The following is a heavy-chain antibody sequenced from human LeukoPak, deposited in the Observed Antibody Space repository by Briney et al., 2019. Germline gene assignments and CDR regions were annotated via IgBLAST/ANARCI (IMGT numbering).Heavy chain of an antibody. V-gene: IGHV4-59*08. D-gene: IGHD3-22*01. CDR3: ARVRPYYYDSSGYKGDAFDI. Sequence: KTSETLSLTCTVSGGSISSYYWSWIRQPPGKGLEWIGYIYYSGSTNYNPSLKSRVTISVDTSKNQFSLKLSSVTAADTAVYYCARVRPYYYDSSGYKGDAFDIWGQGTMVTVSS. CDR2: IYYSGST. J-gene: IGHJ3*02. CDR1: GGSISSYY.